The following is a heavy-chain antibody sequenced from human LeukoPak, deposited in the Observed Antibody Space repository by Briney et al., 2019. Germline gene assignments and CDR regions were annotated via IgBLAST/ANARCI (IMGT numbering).Heavy chain of an antibody. CDR3: TTDGGDFWSGYFAY. V-gene: IGHV3-15*01. Sequence: GGSLRLSCAASGFTFSNAWMSWVRQAPGKGLEWVGRIKSKTDGGTTDYAAPVKGRFTISRDDSKNTLYLQMNSLKTEDTAVYYCTTDGGDFWSGYFAYWGQGTLVTVSS. CDR1: GFTFSNAW. CDR2: IKSKTDGGTT. J-gene: IGHJ4*02. D-gene: IGHD3-3*01.